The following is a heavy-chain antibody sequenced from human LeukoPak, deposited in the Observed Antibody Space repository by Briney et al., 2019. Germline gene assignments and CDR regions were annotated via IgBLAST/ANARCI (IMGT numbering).Heavy chain of an antibody. J-gene: IGHJ4*02. D-gene: IGHD3-22*01. Sequence: ASVKVSCKASGYTFTSYGISWVRQAPGQGLEWMGWISAYNGNTHYAQKLQGRVTMTPDTSTSTVYMELRSLRSDDTAVYYCARGSPPRRNYDSRGYYSYYFDYWGQGTLVTVSS. V-gene: IGHV1-18*01. CDR2: ISAYNGNT. CDR1: GYTFTSYG. CDR3: ARGSPPRRNYDSRGYYSYYFDY.